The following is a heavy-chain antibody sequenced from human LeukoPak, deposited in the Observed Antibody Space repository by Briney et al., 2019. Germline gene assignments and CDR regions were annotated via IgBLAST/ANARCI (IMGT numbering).Heavy chain of an antibody. D-gene: IGHD6-19*01. J-gene: IGHJ3*02. CDR2: IDPYSGGT. Sequence: ASVKVSCKASGYTFIGYYMHWVRQAPGQGLEWMEWIDPYSGGTHFAQRFQGRVSMTLDTSISTAYMELTRLTSDDTAVYYCARDGVAGSSDAFDIWGQGTMVTVSA. V-gene: IGHV1-2*02. CDR1: GYTFIGYY. CDR3: ARDGVAGSSDAFDI.